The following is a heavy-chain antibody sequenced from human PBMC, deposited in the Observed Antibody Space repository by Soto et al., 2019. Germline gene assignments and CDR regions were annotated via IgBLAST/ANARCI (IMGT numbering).Heavy chain of an antibody. CDR1: GFTFSSYS. CDR2: ISSSSSTI. D-gene: IGHD3-22*01. V-gene: IGHV3-48*02. Sequence: EVQLVESGGGLVQPGGSLRLSCAASGFTFSSYSMNWVRQAPGKGLEWVSYISSSSSTIYYADSVKGRFTISRDNAKNSLYLKMNSMRDEDTAVYYCARERRSITMRVVEAYDFDYWGQGTLVTVSS. CDR3: ARERRSITMRVVEAYDFDY. J-gene: IGHJ4*02.